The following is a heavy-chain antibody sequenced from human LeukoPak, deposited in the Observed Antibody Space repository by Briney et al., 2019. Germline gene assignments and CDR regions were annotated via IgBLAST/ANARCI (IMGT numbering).Heavy chain of an antibody. J-gene: IGHJ3*02. Sequence: GGSLRLSCAASGFTFSSYGMHWVRQAPGKGLEWVAVISYDGSNKYYADSVKGRFTISRDNSKNTLYLQMNSLRAEDTAVYYCARVDPYGGNSQGAFDIWGQGTMVIVSS. D-gene: IGHD4-23*01. CDR1: GFTFSSYG. CDR2: ISYDGSNK. CDR3: ARVDPYGGNSQGAFDI. V-gene: IGHV3-30*03.